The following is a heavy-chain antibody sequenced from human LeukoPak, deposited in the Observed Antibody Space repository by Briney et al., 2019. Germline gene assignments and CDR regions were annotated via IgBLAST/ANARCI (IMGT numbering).Heavy chain of an antibody. Sequence: SETLSLTCTVSGGSLNSGGYYWSWIRQHPGKGLEWIGYIDYSGSTYYNPSLKSRVTILLDTSKSQFSLKLSSVTVADTAVYYCARFSGGYSYGYGYWGRGTLVTVSS. J-gene: IGHJ4*02. D-gene: IGHD5-18*01. CDR2: IDYSGST. CDR1: GGSLNSGGYY. CDR3: ARFSGGYSYGYGY. V-gene: IGHV4-31*03.